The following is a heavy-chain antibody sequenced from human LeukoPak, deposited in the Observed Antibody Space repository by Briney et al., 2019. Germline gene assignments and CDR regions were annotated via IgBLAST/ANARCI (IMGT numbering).Heavy chain of an antibody. CDR1: GGSISSYY. D-gene: IGHD1-14*01. CDR3: ARERNPLDY. Sequence: PSETLSLTCTVSGGSISSYYWSWIRQPPGKGLEWIGYIYYSGSTNYNPSLKSRVTISVDTSKNQFSLKLSSVTAADTAVYYRARERNPLDYWGQGTLVTVSS. J-gene: IGHJ4*02. CDR2: IYYSGST. V-gene: IGHV4-59*12.